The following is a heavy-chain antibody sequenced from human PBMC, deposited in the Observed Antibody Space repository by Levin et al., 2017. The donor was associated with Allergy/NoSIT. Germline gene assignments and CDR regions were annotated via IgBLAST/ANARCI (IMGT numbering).Heavy chain of an antibody. Sequence: GESLKISCAVSGLIVSNNYMSWVRQAPGKGLEWVSVIYSDGSTYYGDSVKGRFTISRDNSRNTLYLQMNSLRVEDTAVYYCARDDGSWGQGTLVTVSS. CDR3: ARDDGS. D-gene: IGHD3-16*01. J-gene: IGHJ4*02. CDR2: IYSDGST. V-gene: IGHV3-66*02. CDR1: GLIVSNNY.